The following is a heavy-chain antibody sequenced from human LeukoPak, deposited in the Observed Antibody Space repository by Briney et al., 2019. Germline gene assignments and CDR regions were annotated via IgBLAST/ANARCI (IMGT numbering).Heavy chain of an antibody. D-gene: IGHD3-22*01. V-gene: IGHV4-39*02. Sequence: KPSETLSLTCTVSGGSISRSSYYWGWIRQPPGKGLEWIGSIYYSGTTYYNSSLKSRVTISVDTSKNQFSLKLSSVTAADTAIYYCARDSYESSGRPSQYWGQGTLVTVSS. J-gene: IGHJ4*02. CDR3: ARDSYESSGRPSQY. CDR2: IYYSGTT. CDR1: GGSISRSSYY.